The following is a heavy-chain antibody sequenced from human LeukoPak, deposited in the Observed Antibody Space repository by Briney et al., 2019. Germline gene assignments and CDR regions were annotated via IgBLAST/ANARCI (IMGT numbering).Heavy chain of an antibody. D-gene: IGHD2-21*02. CDR1: GFSFTNYW. V-gene: IGHV3-74*03. J-gene: IGHJ4*02. CDR2: ISSDGSVT. Sequence: GGSLRLSCAVSGFSFTNYWRHWVRQDPGKGLVWVSYISSDGSVTKYADSVKGRFTISRDNAVNTLYLQMNSLRVEDTAVYYCVRGSLRLPRSTPDYWGQGTLVTVSS. CDR3: VRGSLRLPRSTPDY.